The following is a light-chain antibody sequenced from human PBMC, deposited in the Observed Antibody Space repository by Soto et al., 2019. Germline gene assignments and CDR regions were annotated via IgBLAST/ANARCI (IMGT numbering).Light chain of an antibody. J-gene: IGKJ1*01. CDR3: QQYSSSRT. Sequence: EIVMMQSPATLSVSPGERATLSCRASQSINTNLAWYQQKPGQAPKLLIYGASSRATGIPARFSGSGSGTDFTLTITRLEPEDFAVYYCQQYSSSRTFGQGTKVDIK. CDR2: GAS. CDR1: QSINTN. V-gene: IGKV3D-15*02.